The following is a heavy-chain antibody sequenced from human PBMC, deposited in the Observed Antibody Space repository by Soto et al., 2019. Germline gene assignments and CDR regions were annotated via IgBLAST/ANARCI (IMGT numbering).Heavy chain of an antibody. CDR1: GYTFTTFG. V-gene: IGHV1-18*01. CDR3: ATRSPAFDY. J-gene: IGHJ4*02. Sequence: ASVKVSCKTSGYTFTTFGISWVRQAPGQGLEWMGWINTSKGNTNYAQKFQGRVTMTTDTSTSTAYMELRSLRSDDTAVYYCATRSPAFDYWGQGTLVTVS. CDR2: INTSKGNT.